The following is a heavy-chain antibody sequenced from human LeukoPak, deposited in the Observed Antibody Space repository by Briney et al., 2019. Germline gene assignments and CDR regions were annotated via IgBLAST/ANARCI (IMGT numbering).Heavy chain of an antibody. V-gene: IGHV1-18*01. J-gene: IGHJ4*02. CDR1: GYTFTSYG. D-gene: IGHD2-21*02. CDR3: ARAGLGVTSSSLDYFDY. Sequence: GASVKVSCKASGYTFTSYGISWVRQAPGQGLEWMGWISAYNGNTNYAQKLQGRVTMTTDTSTSTAYMELRSLRSDDTAVYHCARAGLGVTSSSLDYFDYWGQGTLVTVSS. CDR2: ISAYNGNT.